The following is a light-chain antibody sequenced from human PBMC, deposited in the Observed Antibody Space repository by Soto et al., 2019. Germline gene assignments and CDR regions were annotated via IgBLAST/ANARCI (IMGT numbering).Light chain of an antibody. V-gene: IGKV3-11*01. J-gene: IGKJ2*01. CDR1: QSIGRF. Sequence: EIVLTQSPATLSLSPGERVTLSCRASQSIGRFLAWYQQKPGQAPRLLIYDASNRATGIPGRFSGSGSGTDFTLTISSLEPEDFALYYCQQRYDWPPYTFGQGTKLEIK. CDR2: DAS. CDR3: QQRYDWPPYT.